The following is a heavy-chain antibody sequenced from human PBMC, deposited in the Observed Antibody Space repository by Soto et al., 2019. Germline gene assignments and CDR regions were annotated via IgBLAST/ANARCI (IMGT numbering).Heavy chain of an antibody. CDR2: ISYDGSNK. Sequence: GSLRLSCAASGFTFSSYGMHWVRQAPGKGLEWVAVISYDGSNKYYADSVKGRFTISRDNSKNTLYLQMNSLRAEDTAVYYCAKGRKGYCSGGSCPSLDAFDIWGQGTMVTVSS. CDR3: AKGRKGYCSGGSCPSLDAFDI. CDR1: GFTFSSYG. J-gene: IGHJ3*02. D-gene: IGHD2-15*01. V-gene: IGHV3-30*18.